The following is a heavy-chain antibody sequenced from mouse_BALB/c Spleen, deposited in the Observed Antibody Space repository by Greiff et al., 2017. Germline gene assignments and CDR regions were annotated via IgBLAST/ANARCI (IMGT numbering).Heavy chain of an antibody. D-gene: IGHD1-2*01. Sequence: EVQLVESGPELVKPGASVKIPCKASGYTFTDYNMDWVKQSHGKSLEWIGDINPNNGGTIYNQKFKGKATLTVDKSSSTAYMELRSLTSEDTAVYYCARRGGCFDVWGAGTTVTVSS. J-gene: IGHJ1*01. V-gene: IGHV1-18*01. CDR1: GYTFTDYN. CDR3: ARRGGCFDV. CDR2: INPNNGGT.